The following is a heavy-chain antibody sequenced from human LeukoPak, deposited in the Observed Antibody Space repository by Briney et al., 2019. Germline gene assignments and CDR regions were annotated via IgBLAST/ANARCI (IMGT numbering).Heavy chain of an antibody. Sequence: SQTLSLTCTVSGGSISSGDYYWSWIRQPPGKGLEWIVYIYYSGTSYYNPSLKSRVTISVDTSRNRFSLKLSSVTAADTAVYYCARGGATVTTLQALGYWGQGTLVTVSS. CDR2: IYYSGTS. CDR1: GGSISSGDYY. J-gene: IGHJ4*02. D-gene: IGHD4-17*01. V-gene: IGHV4-30-4*01. CDR3: ARGGATVTTLQALGY.